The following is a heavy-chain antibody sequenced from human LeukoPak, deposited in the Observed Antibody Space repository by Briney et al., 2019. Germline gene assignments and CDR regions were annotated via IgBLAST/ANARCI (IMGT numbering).Heavy chain of an antibody. CDR1: GFTFSSYA. CDR2: ISYDGSNK. D-gene: IGHD2-15*01. J-gene: IGHJ4*02. V-gene: IGHV3-30*04. Sequence: GGSLRLSCAASGFTFSSYAMHWVRQAPGKGLEWVAVISYDGSNKYYADSVKGRFTISRDNSKNTLYLQMNSLRAEDTAVYFCAGGCSGDSCYSLFDYWGQGTLVTVSS. CDR3: AGGCSGDSCYSLFDY.